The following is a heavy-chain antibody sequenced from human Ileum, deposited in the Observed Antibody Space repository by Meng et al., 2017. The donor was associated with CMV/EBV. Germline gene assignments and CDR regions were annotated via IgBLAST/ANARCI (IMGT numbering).Heavy chain of an antibody. CDR2: IRYDGSNK. V-gene: IGHV3-30*02. CDR3: AKGSPGYCTTSTCSNFFDY. CDR1: GFTFSSYG. Sequence: GGSLRLSCAASGFTFSSYGMHWVRQTPDKGLDWVAFIRYDGSNKYYADSVKGRFTISRDNSKNTLYLQMNSLRAEDTAVYFCAKGSPGYCTTSTCSNFFDYWGQGTLVTVSS. D-gene: IGHD2-2*01. J-gene: IGHJ4*02.